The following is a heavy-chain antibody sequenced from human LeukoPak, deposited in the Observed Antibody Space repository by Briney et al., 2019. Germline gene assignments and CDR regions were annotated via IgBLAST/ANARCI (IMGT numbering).Heavy chain of an antibody. Sequence: SETLSLTCAVSGYSISSGYYWGWIRQPPGKGLGWIGSIYHSGSTYYNPSLKSRVTISVDTSKNQFSLKLSSVTAADTAVYYCARHWRYDSSGYNFDYWGQGTLVTVSS. CDR2: IYHSGST. V-gene: IGHV4-38-2*01. J-gene: IGHJ4*02. D-gene: IGHD3-22*01. CDR1: GYSISSGYY. CDR3: ARHWRYDSSGYNFDY.